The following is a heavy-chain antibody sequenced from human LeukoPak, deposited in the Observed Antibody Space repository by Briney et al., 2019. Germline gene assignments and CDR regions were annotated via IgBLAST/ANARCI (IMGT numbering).Heavy chain of an antibody. D-gene: IGHD3-9*01. J-gene: IGHJ3*02. CDR3: ARAPLLGDFDWLLSVAFDI. CDR1: GYTFTGYY. Sequence: GASVKVSCKASGYTFTGYYMHWVRQAPGQGLEWMGWINPNSGGTNYAQKFQGRVTMTRDTSISTAHMELSRLRSDDTAVYYCARAPLLGDFDWLLSVAFDIWGQGTMVTVFS. V-gene: IGHV1-2*02. CDR2: INPNSGGT.